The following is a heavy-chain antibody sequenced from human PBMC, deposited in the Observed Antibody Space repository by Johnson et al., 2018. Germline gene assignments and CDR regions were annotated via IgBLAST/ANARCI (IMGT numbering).Heavy chain of an antibody. J-gene: IGHJ6*02. D-gene: IGHD6-6*01. CDR1: GFTFSSYG. CDR2: ISYDPNNK. Sequence: QVQLVQSGGGVVQPGRSXRLSCVASGFTFSSYGMHWVRQAPGKGLEWVAVISYDPNNKYYADSGKGRFTISRDNSKNTLYMQMNSLRAEDTAVYYRAKPGQLVHYGMDVWGQGTTVTVSS. V-gene: IGHV3-30*18. CDR3: AKPGQLVHYGMDV.